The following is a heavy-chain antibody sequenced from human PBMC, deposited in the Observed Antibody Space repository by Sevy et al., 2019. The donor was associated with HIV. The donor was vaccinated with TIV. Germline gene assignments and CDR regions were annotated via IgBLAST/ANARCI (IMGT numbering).Heavy chain of an antibody. Sequence: ASVKVSCKASGYTFTGYYIHWVRQAPGQGLEWMGGINPHSGGTNYAQKFQGRVTMTRDTSFSTAYMELSRLRSDDTAVYYCARDKRAISAAAPDWFDPWGQGTPVTVSS. CDR1: GYTFTGYY. D-gene: IGHD6-13*01. V-gene: IGHV1-2*02. CDR2: INPHSGGT. CDR3: ARDKRAISAAAPDWFDP. J-gene: IGHJ5*02.